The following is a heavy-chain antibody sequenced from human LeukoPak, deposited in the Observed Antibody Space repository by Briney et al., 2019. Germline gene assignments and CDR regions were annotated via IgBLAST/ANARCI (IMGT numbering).Heavy chain of an antibody. Sequence: SETLSLTCTVSGGSISSYYWSWIRQPPGKGLEWIGYIYYSGSTNYNPSLKSRVTISVDTSKNQFSLKLSSVTAADTAVYYCARDGRSYGYFDYWGQGTLVTVSS. CDR1: GGSISSYY. CDR2: IYYSGST. CDR3: ARDGRSYGYFDY. J-gene: IGHJ4*02. V-gene: IGHV4-59*12. D-gene: IGHD5-18*01.